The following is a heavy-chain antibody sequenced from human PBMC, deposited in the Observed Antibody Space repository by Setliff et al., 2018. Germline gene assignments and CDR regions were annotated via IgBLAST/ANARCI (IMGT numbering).Heavy chain of an antibody. D-gene: IGHD5-12*01. V-gene: IGHV1-18*04. Sequence: PSVKVSCKASGYTFNSYGINWLRQAPGQGLEWLGWISPYNGNTKYAQTVQDRITMATDASTRTSYMELSSLRSDDTAVYFCARSSDSGYYHQRDAFDIWGQGTMVTVSS. J-gene: IGHJ3*02. CDR2: ISPYNGNT. CDR3: ARSSDSGYYHQRDAFDI. CDR1: GYTFNSYG.